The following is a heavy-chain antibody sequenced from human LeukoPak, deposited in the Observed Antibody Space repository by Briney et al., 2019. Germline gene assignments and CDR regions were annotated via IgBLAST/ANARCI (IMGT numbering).Heavy chain of an antibody. Sequence: GGSLRLSCAASGFSFEDYAMHWVRQAPGKGLGWVSGIGWNSGNIGYADSVKGRFTISRNNAKNFLYLQMNSLRAEDTALYYCTKDKGGHGSGSYIWAGMDVWGQGTTVTVSS. V-gene: IGHV3-9*01. CDR3: TKDKGGHGSGSYIWAGMDV. D-gene: IGHD3-10*01. CDR2: IGWNSGNI. J-gene: IGHJ6*02. CDR1: GFSFEDYA.